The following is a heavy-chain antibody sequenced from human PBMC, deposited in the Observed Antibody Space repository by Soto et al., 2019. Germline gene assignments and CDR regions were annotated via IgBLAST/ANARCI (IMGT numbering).Heavy chain of an antibody. CDR3: ARGGSGSPAASLRVYGMDV. D-gene: IGHD1-26*01. CDR2: INPSGGST. V-gene: IGHV1-46*02. Sequence: ASVKVACKTSCYTFNNYGSSWVRQTPGQGLEWMGIINPSGGSTSYAQKFQGRVTMTRDTSTSTVYMELSSLRSEDTAVYYCARGGSGSPAASLRVYGMDVWGQGTTVTVSS. J-gene: IGHJ6*02. CDR1: CYTFNNYG.